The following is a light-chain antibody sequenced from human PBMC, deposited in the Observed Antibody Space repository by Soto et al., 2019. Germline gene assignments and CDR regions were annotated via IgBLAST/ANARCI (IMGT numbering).Light chain of an antibody. J-gene: IGLJ1*01. V-gene: IGLV1-47*02. CDR2: SDN. Sequence: QSVLTQPPSASGTPGQRVTISCSGSYSNIGSNYVYWYQQLPGTAPKLLIYSDNQRPSGVPDRFSGSKSGTSASLATSGLRSEDEADYYCAAWDDSLSGDVFGTGTKLTVL. CDR1: YSNIGSNY. CDR3: AAWDDSLSGDV.